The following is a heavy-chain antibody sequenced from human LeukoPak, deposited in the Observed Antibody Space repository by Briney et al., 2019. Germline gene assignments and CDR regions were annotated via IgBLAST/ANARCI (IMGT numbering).Heavy chain of an antibody. Sequence: PSETLSLTCTVSGGSISSSSYYWGWIRQPPGKGLEWIGSIYYSGSTYYNPSLKSRVTISVDTSKNQFSLKLSSVTAADTAVYYCARRYYDSSGYYPWGQGTLVTVSS. CDR1: GGSISSSSYY. V-gene: IGHV4-39*07. J-gene: IGHJ5*02. D-gene: IGHD3-22*01. CDR2: IYYSGST. CDR3: ARRYYDSSGYYP.